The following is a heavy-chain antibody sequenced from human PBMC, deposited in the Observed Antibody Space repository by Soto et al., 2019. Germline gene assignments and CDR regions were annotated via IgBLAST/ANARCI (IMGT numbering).Heavy chain of an antibody. CDR3: AREKAARTSYYGLDV. CDR1: GFTFSNYG. V-gene: IGHV3-33*01. J-gene: IGHJ6*02. CDR2: IWYDGSNK. Sequence: QVQLVESGGGVVQPGRSLRLSCAASGFTFSNYGMHWVRQAPGKGLQWVAVIWYDGSNKDYADSVKSRFTISRENSKNTLDLQMKSLRAEDTAVYYCAREKAARTSYYGLDVWGQGTTVTVSS. D-gene: IGHD6-6*01.